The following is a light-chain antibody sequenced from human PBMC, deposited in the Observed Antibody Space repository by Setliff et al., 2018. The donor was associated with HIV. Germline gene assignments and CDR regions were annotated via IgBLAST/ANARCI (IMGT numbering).Light chain of an antibody. V-gene: IGLV1-40*01. CDR3: QSYDSSLSVVV. CDR1: SSNIGAGYD. CDR2: GNI. Sequence: QSVLTQPPSVSGAPGQRVTISCTGSSSNIGAGYDVHWYQHLPGTAPKLLIYGNINRPSGVPDRFSGSKSGTSASLAITGLQAEDEADYYCQSYDSSLSVVVFGTGTKVTVL. J-gene: IGLJ1*01.